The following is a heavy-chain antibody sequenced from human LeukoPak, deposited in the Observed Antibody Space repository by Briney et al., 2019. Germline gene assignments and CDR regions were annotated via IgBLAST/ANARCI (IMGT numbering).Heavy chain of an antibody. D-gene: IGHD5-24*01. V-gene: IGHV4-59*01. CDR1: GVSISRNY. CDR2: IYNGGST. J-gene: IGHJ4*02. CDR3: ATLRDGYEFDY. Sequence: SETLSLTCTVSGVSISRNYWSWIRQPPGKGLEWIGYIYNGGSTNYNPSLKSRVTISVDTSKNQFSLKLTSVTAADTAVYYCATLRDGYEFDYWGQGTLVTVSS.